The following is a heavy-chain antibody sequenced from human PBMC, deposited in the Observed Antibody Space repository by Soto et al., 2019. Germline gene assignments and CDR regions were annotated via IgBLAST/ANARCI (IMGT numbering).Heavy chain of an antibody. CDR3: ARSPGSGDYVDY. Sequence: KPSETLSLTCSVSGGCVSSDSYYWSWIRQPPGAGLEWIGYIYFSGTTNYNPSLESRVTILVDSSKNQFSLKLSSVTAADTAVYYCARSPGSGDYVDYWGQGTLVTVSS. CDR2: IYFSGTT. J-gene: IGHJ4*02. CDR1: GGCVSSDSYY. D-gene: IGHD4-17*01. V-gene: IGHV4-61*01.